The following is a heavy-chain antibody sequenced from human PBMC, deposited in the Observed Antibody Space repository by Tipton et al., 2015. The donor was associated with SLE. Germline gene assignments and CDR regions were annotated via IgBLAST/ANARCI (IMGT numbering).Heavy chain of an antibody. Sequence: LRLSCAVYGGSFSGYYWSWIRQPPGKGLQWIGEINHSGSTNYNPSLKSRVTISVDTSKNQFSLKLSSVTAADTAVYYCARRGDAFDIWGQGTMVTVSS. CDR2: INHSGST. CDR1: GGSFSGYY. CDR3: ARRGDAFDI. D-gene: IGHD3-16*01. J-gene: IGHJ3*02. V-gene: IGHV4-34*01.